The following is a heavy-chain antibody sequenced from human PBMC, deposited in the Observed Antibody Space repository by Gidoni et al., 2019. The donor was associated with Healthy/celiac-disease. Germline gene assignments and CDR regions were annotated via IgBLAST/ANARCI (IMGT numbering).Heavy chain of an antibody. V-gene: IGHV3-30-3*01. J-gene: IGHJ6*02. D-gene: IGHD4-17*01. CDR1: GFTFSSYA. Sequence: QVQLVESGGGVVQPGRSLRLSCAASGFTFSSYAMHWVRQAPGKGLEWVAVISYDGSNKYYADSVKGRFTISRDNSKNTLYLQMNSLRAEDTAVYYCARDTVTIFYYYYGMDVWGQGTTVTVSS. CDR3: ARDTVTIFYYYYGMDV. CDR2: ISYDGSNK.